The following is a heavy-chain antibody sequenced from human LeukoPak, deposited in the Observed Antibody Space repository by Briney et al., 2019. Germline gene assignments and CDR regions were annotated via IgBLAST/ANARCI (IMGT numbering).Heavy chain of an antibody. CDR3: ATFPRGAVY. D-gene: IGHD3-10*01. J-gene: IGHJ4*02. Sequence: PGGSLRLSCAASGFSFDDYGMSWVRQAPGKGLEWVSGINWNGGSTGYADSVKGRFTISRDNAKNSLSLQMNGLRAEDTALYYCATFPRGAVYWGQGTLVTVSS. V-gene: IGHV3-20*04. CDR1: GFSFDDYG. CDR2: INWNGGST.